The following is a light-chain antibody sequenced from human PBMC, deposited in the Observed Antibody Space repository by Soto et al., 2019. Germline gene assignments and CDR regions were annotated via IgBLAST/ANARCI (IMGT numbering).Light chain of an antibody. CDR1: QSVSSSY. Sequence: VLSHSAETPSFARLERATLSCRALQSVSSSYLAWYQQTPGRAPRLLIYGASTRATGIPDRFNGSGSGTDFTLTISRLEPEDFAVYLCQQYGSSPPITFGQGTRLEI. V-gene: IGKV3-20*01. CDR3: QQYGSSPPIT. J-gene: IGKJ5*01. CDR2: GAS.